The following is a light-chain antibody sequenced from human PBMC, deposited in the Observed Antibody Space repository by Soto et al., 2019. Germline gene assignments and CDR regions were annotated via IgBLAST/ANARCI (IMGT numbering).Light chain of an antibody. CDR2: DVS. CDR3: CSFAGPQSFEV. Sequence: QSFLTQPRSVSGSPGQSVTISCTGTSSDIGGYTYVSWYQQHPGKAPKVIIYDVSERPSGVPDRFSGSKSGNTASLTISGLQPEDEADYYCCSFAGPQSFEVFGEGTKVTVL. V-gene: IGLV2-11*01. J-gene: IGLJ1*01. CDR1: SSDIGGYTY.